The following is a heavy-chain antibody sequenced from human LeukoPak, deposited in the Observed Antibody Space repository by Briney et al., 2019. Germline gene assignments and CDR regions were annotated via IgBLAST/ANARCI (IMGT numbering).Heavy chain of an antibody. CDR3: ARGLVATSSGDPFDY. V-gene: IGHV4-34*01. Sequence: SETLSLTCAVYGGSFSGYYWSWIRQPPGKGLEWIGEINHSGSTNYNPSLKSRVTISLDTSKNQFSLKLSSVTAVDTAVYYCARGLVATSSGDPFDYWGQGTLVTVSS. D-gene: IGHD5-12*01. CDR2: INHSGST. J-gene: IGHJ4*02. CDR1: GGSFSGYY.